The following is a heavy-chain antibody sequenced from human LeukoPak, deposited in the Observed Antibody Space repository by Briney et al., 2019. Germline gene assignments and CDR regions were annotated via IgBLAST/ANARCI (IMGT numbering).Heavy chain of an antibody. V-gene: IGHV4-59*01. CDR3: AREGGSSGWPYDAFDI. D-gene: IGHD6-19*01. CDR2: IYYSGST. Sequence: PSETLSLTCTVSGGSISSYYWSWIRQPPGKGLEWIGYIYYSGSTNYNPSLKSRVTISVDTSKNQFSLKLSSVTAADTAVYYCAREGGSSGWPYDAFDIWGQGTMVTVSS. CDR1: GGSISSYY. J-gene: IGHJ3*02.